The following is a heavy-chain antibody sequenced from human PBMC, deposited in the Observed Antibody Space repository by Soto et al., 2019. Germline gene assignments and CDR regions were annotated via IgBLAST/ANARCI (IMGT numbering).Heavy chain of an antibody. J-gene: IGHJ1*01. CDR3: VKDESINWYSGHFRH. CDR1: GFTFDDYA. CDR2: INWNSGSI. D-gene: IGHD6-13*01. V-gene: IGHV3-9*01. Sequence: GGSLRLCCAASGFTFDDYAMRWVRQVPGKGLEWVSGINWNSGSIGYGDSVKGRFAISRDNAKNSLHLQMNSLSAEDTAFYYCVKDESINWYSGHFRHWGQGTLVTVSS.